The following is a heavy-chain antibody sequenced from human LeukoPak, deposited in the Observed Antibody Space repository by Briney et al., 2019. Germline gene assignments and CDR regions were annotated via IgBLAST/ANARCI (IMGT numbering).Heavy chain of an antibody. CDR1: GYTFTVYY. Sequence: GASVKVSYEASGYTFTVYYMHWVRQAPGQGLEWMGWINPNSGGTNYAQKFQGRVTMTRDTSISTAYMELSRLRSDDTAVYYCARVGSGYSSGPFDYWGQGTLVSVSS. CDR2: INPNSGGT. D-gene: IGHD6-19*01. J-gene: IGHJ4*02. CDR3: ARVGSGYSSGPFDY. V-gene: IGHV1-2*02.